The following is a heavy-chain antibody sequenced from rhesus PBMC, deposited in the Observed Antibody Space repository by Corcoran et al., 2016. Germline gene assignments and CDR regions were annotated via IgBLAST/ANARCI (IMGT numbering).Heavy chain of an antibody. D-gene: IGHD5-42*01. V-gene: IGHV4-127*01. CDR2: IGGGSGST. CDR1: GYSISSGYG. CDR3: ARGEVGGSFDV. Sequence: QVQLQESGPGLVKPSETLSLTCAVSGYSISSGYGWSWIRQPPGKGLEWIGYIGGGSGSTHYTPSLKSGVTISKDTSKNQFSLKRSSGTAADTAVYYCARGEVGGSFDVWGAGVLVTVSS. J-gene: IGHJ5-1*01.